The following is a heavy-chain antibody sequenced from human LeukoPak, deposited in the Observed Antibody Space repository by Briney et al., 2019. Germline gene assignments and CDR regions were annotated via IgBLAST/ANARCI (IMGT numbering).Heavy chain of an antibody. V-gene: IGHV4-59*01. CDR1: GGSISSYY. CDR3: ARETAITERAFDY. D-gene: IGHD5-18*01. J-gene: IGHJ4*02. Sequence: SETLSLTCTVSGGSISSYYWSWIRQPPGKGLEWIGYIYYSGSTNYNPSLKSRVTISVDTSKNQSSLKLSSVTAADTAVYYCARETAITERAFDYWGQGTLVTVSS. CDR2: IYYSGST.